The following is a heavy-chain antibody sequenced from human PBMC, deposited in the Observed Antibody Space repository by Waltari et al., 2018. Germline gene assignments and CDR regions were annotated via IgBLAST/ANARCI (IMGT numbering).Heavy chain of an antibody. CDR2: ISYDGSNK. CDR1: GFTFSSYA. CDR3: AGLPAAPLD. D-gene: IGHD2-2*01. J-gene: IGHJ4*02. V-gene: IGHV3-30-3*01. Sequence: QVQLVESGGGVVQPGRSLRLSCAASGFTFSSYAMHWVRQAPGKGLEWGAVISYDGSNKYYADSVKGRFTISRDNSKNTLYLQMNSRRAEDTAVYYCAGLPAAPLDWGQGTLVTVSS.